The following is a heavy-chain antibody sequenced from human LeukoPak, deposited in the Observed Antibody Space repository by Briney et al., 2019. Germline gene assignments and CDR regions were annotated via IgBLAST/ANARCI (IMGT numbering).Heavy chain of an antibody. Sequence: GGSLRLSCAASGFTFTSYSMHWVRQAPGKGLEWVAVISYDIYSKYYADSVRDRFTISRDNSENTLYLQMNSLRGEDTAVYYCARDAWSVRSYFDYWGQGTLVTVSS. CDR2: ISYDIYSK. D-gene: IGHD2-8*01. CDR1: GFTFTSYS. V-gene: IGHV3-30*04. CDR3: ARDAWSVRSYFDY. J-gene: IGHJ4*02.